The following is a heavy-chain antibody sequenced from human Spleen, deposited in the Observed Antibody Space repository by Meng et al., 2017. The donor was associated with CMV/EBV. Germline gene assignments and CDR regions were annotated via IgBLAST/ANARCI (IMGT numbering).Heavy chain of an antibody. Sequence: SLKISCSASGFTFDDYAMHWVRQAPGKGLEWVSGISGNIGSIGYADSVKGRFTISRDNAKNTLYLQMNSLRAEDTAVYYCTRGRLAPGYCSSSSCPPSIDYWGQGTLVTVSS. CDR2: ISGNIGSI. V-gene: IGHV3-9*01. D-gene: IGHD2-2*01. CDR3: TRGRLAPGYCSSSSCPPSIDY. J-gene: IGHJ4*02. CDR1: GFTFDDYA.